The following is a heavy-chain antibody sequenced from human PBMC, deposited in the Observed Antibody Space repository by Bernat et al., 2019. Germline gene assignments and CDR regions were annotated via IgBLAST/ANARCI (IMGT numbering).Heavy chain of an antibody. V-gene: IGHV1-69*01. CDR2: IIPIFGTA. Sequence: QVQLVQSGAEVKKPGSSVKVSCKASGGTFSSYAISWVRQAPGQGLEWMGGIIPIFGTANYAQKFQGRVTITADESTSTAYMELSSLRSEDTAVYYCAREDIVVVPAASKVDENPYYYYYYMDVWGKGTTVTVSS. D-gene: IGHD2-2*01. CDR1: GGTFSSYA. J-gene: IGHJ6*03. CDR3: AREDIVVVPAASKVDENPYYYYYYMDV.